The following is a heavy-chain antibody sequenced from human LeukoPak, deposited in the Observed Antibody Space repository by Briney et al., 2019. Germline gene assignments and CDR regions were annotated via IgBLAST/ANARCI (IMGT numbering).Heavy chain of an antibody. V-gene: IGHV3-48*04. Sequence: GGSLRLSFAASGFSFSSYSTNWVRQAPGKGLEWVSYISHTGSTMSYADSVKGRFTISRDNARNSLYLQMNSLRAEDTAVYYCAIPPLSGTGSTRPLAEMDVWGQGTTVTVSS. J-gene: IGHJ6*02. CDR1: GFSFSSYS. CDR3: AIPPLSGTGSTRPLAEMDV. D-gene: IGHD3-10*01. CDR2: ISHTGSTM.